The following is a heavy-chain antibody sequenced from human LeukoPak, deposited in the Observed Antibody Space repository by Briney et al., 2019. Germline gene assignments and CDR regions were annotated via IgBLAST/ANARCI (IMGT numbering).Heavy chain of an antibody. Sequence: GGPLRLSCTPSGFTFSSYAMSWVRQAPGKGLEWVSAISGSGGSTYYADSVKGRFTLSRDNSKNTLYLQMNSLRAEDTAVYYCAKVLRLGEFTFDIWGQGTMVTVSS. J-gene: IGHJ3*02. D-gene: IGHD3-16*01. V-gene: IGHV3-23*01. CDR3: AKVLRLGEFTFDI. CDR1: GFTFSSYA. CDR2: ISGSGGST.